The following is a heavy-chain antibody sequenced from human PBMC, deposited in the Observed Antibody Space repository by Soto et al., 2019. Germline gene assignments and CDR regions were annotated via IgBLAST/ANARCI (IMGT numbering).Heavy chain of an antibody. CDR2: IWYDGSNK. Sequence: QVQLVESGGGVVQPGRSLRLSCAASGFTFSSYGMHWVRQAPGKGLEWVAVIWYDGSNKYYADSVKGRFTISRDNSKNTLYLQMTSLRAEDTAVYYCARGSAYCSGGSCPYYFDYWGQGTLVTVSS. V-gene: IGHV3-33*01. D-gene: IGHD2-15*01. CDR3: ARGSAYCSGGSCPYYFDY. CDR1: GFTFSSYG. J-gene: IGHJ4*02.